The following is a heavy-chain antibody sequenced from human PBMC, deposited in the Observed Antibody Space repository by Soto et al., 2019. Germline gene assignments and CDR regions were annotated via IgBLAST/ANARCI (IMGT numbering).Heavy chain of an antibody. CDR1: GGSISSRNW. J-gene: IGHJ3*01. CDR2: IYQSGGT. CDR3: AKDRLWGSSDRGAPDDFEV. V-gene: IGHV4-4*02. Sequence: SETLSLTCTVSGGSISSRNWWSWLRQSPTKGLEWIGEIYQSGGTNYNPSLESRVTISVDKSKNQFSLELTSLTAADTAVYYCAKDRLWGSSDRGAPDDFEVWGQGTMVTVSS. D-gene: IGHD6-6*01.